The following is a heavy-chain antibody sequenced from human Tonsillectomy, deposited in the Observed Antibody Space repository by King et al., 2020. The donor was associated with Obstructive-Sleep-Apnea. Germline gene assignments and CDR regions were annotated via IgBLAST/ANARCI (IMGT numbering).Heavy chain of an antibody. CDR3: VRERGYPDY. CDR1: GYTFTSYD. CDR2: MNPNSGNT. Sequence: VQLVQSGAELKKPGASVKVSCKASGYTFTSYDINWVRQATGQGLEWMGWMNPNSGNTGYAQKFQGRVTMTRNTSMTTAYMELRSLTSEDTAVYYCVRERGYPDYWGQGTLVTVSS. J-gene: IGHJ4*02. D-gene: IGHD5-18*01. V-gene: IGHV1-8*01.